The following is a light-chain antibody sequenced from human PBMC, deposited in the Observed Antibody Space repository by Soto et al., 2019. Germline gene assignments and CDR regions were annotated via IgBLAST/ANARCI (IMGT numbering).Light chain of an antibody. V-gene: IGKV3-20*01. J-gene: IGKJ1*01. CDR3: QQYGSTPWT. CDR2: GTS. Sequence: EIVLTQSPGTLSLSPGERATLSCSTSQRVIGDHLAWYKQKPGQSPRLLLHGTSNRATGIPDRFSGSGSGTAVTLTISRLEREDFAVYSGQQYGSTPWTFCQGT. CDR1: QRVIGDH.